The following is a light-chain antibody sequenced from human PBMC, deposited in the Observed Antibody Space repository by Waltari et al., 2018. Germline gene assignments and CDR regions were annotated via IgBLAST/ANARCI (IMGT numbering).Light chain of an antibody. J-gene: IGKJ2*01. CDR1: QSIMSW. V-gene: IGKV1-5*03. Sequence: DVQMTQSPSTLSASVGDTASITCRASQSIMSWLAWYQQKAGKAPKVLISKASTLESGVPSRFSGNESGTEFTLTISNLQPDDFATYYCQQYNTDYTFGQGTILEIK. CDR2: KAS. CDR3: QQYNTDYT.